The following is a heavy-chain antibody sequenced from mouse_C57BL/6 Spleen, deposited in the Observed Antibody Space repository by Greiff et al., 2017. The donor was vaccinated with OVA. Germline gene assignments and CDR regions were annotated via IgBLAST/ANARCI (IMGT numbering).Heavy chain of an antibody. CDR1: GYTFTSYW. D-gene: IGHD4-1*02. V-gene: IGHV1-50*01. Sequence: QVQLQQPGAELVKPGASVKLSCKASGYTFTSYWMQWVKQRPGQGLEWIGEIDPSDSYTNYNQKFKGKATLTVDTSSSTAYMQLSMLTSEDSAVYYCARSTGTEYFDVWGTGTTVTVSS. CDR3: ARSTGTEYFDV. J-gene: IGHJ1*03. CDR2: IDPSDSYT.